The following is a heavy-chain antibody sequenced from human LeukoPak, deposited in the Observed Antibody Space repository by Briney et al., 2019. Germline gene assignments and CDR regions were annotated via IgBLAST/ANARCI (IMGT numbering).Heavy chain of an antibody. D-gene: IGHD5-24*01. Sequence: GESLKISCQASGYKFTSNWIGWVSQMPEKGLEWMGIIYPGDFDTRYSPSFEGQVTISADKSISTAYLQWSSLEASDTAMYYCVRSISIDMAVDYWGQGTLVTVSS. CDR2: IYPGDFDT. V-gene: IGHV5-51*01. CDR3: VRSISIDMAVDY. J-gene: IGHJ4*02. CDR1: GYKFTSNW.